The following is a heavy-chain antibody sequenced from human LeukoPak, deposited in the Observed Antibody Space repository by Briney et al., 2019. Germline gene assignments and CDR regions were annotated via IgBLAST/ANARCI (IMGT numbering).Heavy chain of an antibody. CDR1: GLTVSSSY. V-gene: IGHV3-53*01. Sequence: GGSLRLFCAASGLTVSSSYMSWVRQAPGKGLEWVSIIYNDGSTYYADSMKGRFTIPRDNSKNTLYLQVNSLRAEDTAMYYCARNILFAFDIWGQGTMVTVSS. CDR3: ARNILFAFDI. J-gene: IGHJ3*02. D-gene: IGHD2/OR15-2a*01. CDR2: IYNDGST.